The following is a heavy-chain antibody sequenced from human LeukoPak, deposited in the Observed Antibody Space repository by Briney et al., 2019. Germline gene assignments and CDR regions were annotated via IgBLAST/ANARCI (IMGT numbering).Heavy chain of an antibody. CDR3: AKDQRPFYDCPGYFDS. D-gene: IGHD3-3*01. Sequence: GGSLRLSCAASGFTFSSYAMSWVRQAPGKGLEWVSAISGSGGSTYYADSVKGRFTISRDNSKNTLYLQMNTLRVEDTAVYYCAKDQRPFYDCPGYFDSWGQGTLVIVSS. V-gene: IGHV3-23*01. J-gene: IGHJ4*02. CDR1: GFTFSSYA. CDR2: ISGSGGST.